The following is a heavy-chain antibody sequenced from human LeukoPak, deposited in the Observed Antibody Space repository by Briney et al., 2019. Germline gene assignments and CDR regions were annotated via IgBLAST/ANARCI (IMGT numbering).Heavy chain of an antibody. D-gene: IGHD3-10*01. CDR3: ARLGWGRAGGYNWFDP. CDR1: GGSISSGGHS. J-gene: IGHJ5*02. CDR2: IYHSGST. Sequence: SQTLSLTCAVSGGSISSGGHSWSWIRQPPGKGLEWIGYIYHSGSTYYNPSLKSRVTISVDTSKNQFSLKLSSVTAADTAVYYCARLGWGRAGGYNWFDPWGQGTLVTVSS. V-gene: IGHV4-30-2*01.